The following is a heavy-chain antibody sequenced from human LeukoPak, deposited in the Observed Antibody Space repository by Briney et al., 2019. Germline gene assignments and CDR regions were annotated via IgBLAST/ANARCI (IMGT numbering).Heavy chain of an antibody. CDR1: GGSISSSNW. Sequence: PSETLSLTCAVSGGSISSSNWWSWVRQPPGKGLEWIGEIYHSGSTNYNPSLESRVTISVDKSKNQFSLKLSSVTAADTAVYYCASTSLLVGSSWYYFDYWGQGTLVTVSS. CDR3: ASTSLLVGSSWYYFDY. V-gene: IGHV4-4*02. D-gene: IGHD6-13*01. J-gene: IGHJ4*02. CDR2: IYHSGST.